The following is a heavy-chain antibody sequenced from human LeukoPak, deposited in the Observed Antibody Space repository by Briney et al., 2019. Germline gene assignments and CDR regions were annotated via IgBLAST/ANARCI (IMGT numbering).Heavy chain of an antibody. CDR3: AREDYYDSSGYYLDC. J-gene: IGHJ4*02. V-gene: IGHV4-38-2*02. CDR1: GYSISSGYY. D-gene: IGHD3-22*01. CDR2: IYHSGST. Sequence: SETLSLTCTVSGYSISSGYYWGWIRQPPGKGLEWIGSIYHSGSTYYSPSLRSRITISVDTSKNQFSLKLSSVTAADTAVYYCAREDYYDSSGYYLDCWGQGTLVTVSS.